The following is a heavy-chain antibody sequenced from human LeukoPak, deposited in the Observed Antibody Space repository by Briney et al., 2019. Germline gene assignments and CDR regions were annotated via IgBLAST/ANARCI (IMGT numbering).Heavy chain of an antibody. J-gene: IGHJ4*02. CDR3: AKALYGDYGRFDY. V-gene: IGHV3-23*01. Sequence: GGSLRLSCAASGFTFSTYAMSWVRQAPGKGLDWVSTISDGGSDTYYADSVKGRFTISRDNSKNTLYLQINSLRAEDTAVYYCAKALYGDYGRFDYWGQGTLVTVSS. D-gene: IGHD4-17*01. CDR2: ISDGGSDT. CDR1: GFTFSTYA.